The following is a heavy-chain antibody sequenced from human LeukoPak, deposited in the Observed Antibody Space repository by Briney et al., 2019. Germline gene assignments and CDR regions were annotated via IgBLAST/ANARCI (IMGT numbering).Heavy chain of an antibody. CDR1: GFTVSNNY. Sequence: GGSLRLSCAASGFTVSNNYMSWVRQAPGKGLEWVANIKQDGSEEDYVDSVKGRFTIFRDNAANSLYLQMSSLRAEDTAVYYCARDLSYCTSTSCNNMPFDYWGQGTLVTVSS. V-gene: IGHV3-7*01. J-gene: IGHJ4*02. CDR3: ARDLSYCTSTSCNNMPFDY. D-gene: IGHD2-2*02. CDR2: IKQDGSEE.